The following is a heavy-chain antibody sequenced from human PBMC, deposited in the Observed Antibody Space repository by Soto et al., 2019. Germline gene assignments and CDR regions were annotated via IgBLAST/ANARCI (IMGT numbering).Heavy chain of an antibody. CDR3: SRRAPEGFDP. Sequence: QLQLLESGPGLVKPSGTLSLSCTVSGASFGTSAYYWGWIRRAPGKGLEWIGSINSSGSTFSNPSLKSRVTISVDTSKNQFSLNLTSVTAADTALYYCSRRAPEGFDPWGQGTLVTVSS. V-gene: IGHV4-39*01. CDR2: INSSGST. CDR1: GASFGTSAYY. J-gene: IGHJ5*02.